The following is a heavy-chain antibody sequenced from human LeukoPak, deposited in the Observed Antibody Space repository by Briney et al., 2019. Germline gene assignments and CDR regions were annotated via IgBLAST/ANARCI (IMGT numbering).Heavy chain of an antibody. V-gene: IGHV4-59*08. Sequence: SETLSLTCTVSGGSISNYHLNWIRHPLGKGLEGIGYINYRGSTKYYPSLKSRVTIAVDTSKNQLSLKVSSVTAADTAVYYCARSRPGGVLIVDSLDSWGQGTLVTVSS. CDR2: INYRGST. CDR1: GGSISNYH. J-gene: IGHJ4*02. CDR3: ARSRPGGVLIVDSLDS. D-gene: IGHD3-16*01.